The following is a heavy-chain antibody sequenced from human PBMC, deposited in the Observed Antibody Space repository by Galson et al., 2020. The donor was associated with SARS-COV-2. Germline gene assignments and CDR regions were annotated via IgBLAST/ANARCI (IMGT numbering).Heavy chain of an antibody. D-gene: IGHD3-9*01. V-gene: IGHV2-70*01. Sequence: SGPTLVKPTQTLTLTCTFSGFSLSTSGMCVSWIRQHPGKALEWLALIDWDDDKYYSTSLKTRLTISKDTSKNQVVLTMTNMDPVDTATYYCARTHYDILTGYLAPFDYWGHGILVAVSS. J-gene: IGHJ4*01. CDR3: ARTHYDILTGYLAPFDY. CDR1: GFSLSTSGMC. CDR2: IDWDDDK.